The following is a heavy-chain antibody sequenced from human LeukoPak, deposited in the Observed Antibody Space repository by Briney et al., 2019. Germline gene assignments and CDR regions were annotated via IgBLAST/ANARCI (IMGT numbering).Heavy chain of an antibody. D-gene: IGHD3-10*01. V-gene: IGHV6-1*01. CDR3: ARMVGLVSDF. Sequence: SQTLSLTCAISGDSVSNKNTAWNWIRQSPSRGLEWLGRTYYRSKWHSYYAPSAKSRITINPDTSKNQFSLQLKSVTPEDTAVYYCARMVGLVSDFWGQGTLVTVSS. CDR2: TYYRSKWHS. J-gene: IGHJ4*02. CDR1: GDSVSNKNTA.